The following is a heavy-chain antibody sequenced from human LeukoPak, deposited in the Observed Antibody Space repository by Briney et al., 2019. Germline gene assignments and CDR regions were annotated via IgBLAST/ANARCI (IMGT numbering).Heavy chain of an antibody. Sequence: GASVKVSRKASGYTFTSYGISWVRQAPGQGLEWMGWISAYNGNTNYAQKLQGRVTMTTDTSTSTAYMELRSLRSDDTAVYYCARGRFLEWSWPLYYYYYMDVWGKGTTVTVSS. J-gene: IGHJ6*03. V-gene: IGHV1-18*01. D-gene: IGHD3-3*01. CDR3: ARGRFLEWSWPLYYYYYMDV. CDR1: GYTFTSYG. CDR2: ISAYNGNT.